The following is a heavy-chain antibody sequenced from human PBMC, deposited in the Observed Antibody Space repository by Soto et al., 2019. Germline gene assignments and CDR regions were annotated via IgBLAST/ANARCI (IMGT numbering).Heavy chain of an antibody. Sequence: PSETLSLTCAVSGGSFTGYYCSWSRQSPGKGLEWIGEIIHSGTTNYKPSLKSRVTISVDTSRSQISLKVSSLTAADTAVYYCARGATVTQYDYWGQGTLVTVSS. J-gene: IGHJ4*02. D-gene: IGHD4-17*01. CDR2: IIHSGTT. CDR1: GGSFTGYY. CDR3: ARGATVTQYDY. V-gene: IGHV4-34*01.